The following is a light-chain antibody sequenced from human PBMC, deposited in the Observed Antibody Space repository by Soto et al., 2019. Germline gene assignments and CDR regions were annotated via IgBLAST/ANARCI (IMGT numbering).Light chain of an antibody. CDR3: QHYFSWPRT. V-gene: IGKV3-15*01. J-gene: IGKJ1*01. Sequence: EVVMTQSPATLSVSPGEGATLSCRASQSVGNHLAWYQQRPGQAPRILIYGASTRATGIPARFSGSGSGTEFTLTISSLQSEDFALYYCQHYFSWPRTFGQGTKVEI. CDR1: QSVGNH. CDR2: GAS.